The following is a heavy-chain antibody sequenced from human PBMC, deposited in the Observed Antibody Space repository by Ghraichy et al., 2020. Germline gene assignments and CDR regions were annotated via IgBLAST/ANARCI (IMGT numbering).Heavy chain of an antibody. CDR2: IFPKSGTI. J-gene: IGHJ4*02. Sequence: SVKVSCKASGGTFSDYVITWVRQAPGQGLEWMGGIFPKSGTISYAQKFQGRVTFSADEFTTTAYMEMRNLRSEDTAIYYCARESDYKSPDHWGQGTLVTVSS. CDR1: GGTFSDYV. CDR3: ARESDYKSPDH. V-gene: IGHV1-69*13. D-gene: IGHD3-10*01.